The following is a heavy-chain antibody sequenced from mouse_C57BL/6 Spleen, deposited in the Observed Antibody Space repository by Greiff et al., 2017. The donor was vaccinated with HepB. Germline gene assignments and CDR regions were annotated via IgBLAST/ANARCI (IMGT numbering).Heavy chain of an antibody. D-gene: IGHD2-1*01. CDR2: INYDGSST. CDR3: AREGSYYGNYDAMDY. Sequence: EVKLVESEGGLVQPGSSMKLSCTASGFTFSDYYMAWVRQVPEKGLEWVANINYDGSSTYYLDSLKSRFIISRDNAKNILYLQMSSLKSEDTATYYCAREGSYYGNYDAMDYWGQGTSVTVSS. CDR1: GFTFSDYY. J-gene: IGHJ4*01. V-gene: IGHV5-16*01.